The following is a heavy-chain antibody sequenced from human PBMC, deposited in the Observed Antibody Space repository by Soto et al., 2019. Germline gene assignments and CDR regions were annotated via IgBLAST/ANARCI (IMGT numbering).Heavy chain of an antibody. CDR3: TRANTSPVDY. CDR1: GFSFSSFG. Sequence: QVQLVESGGGVVQPGRSLRLSCAASGFSFSSFGMHWVRQAPGKGLEWVAIIWFDGSQQHYADSVKGRFTISRDTSKNILYLQMNSLRAEDPAVYYCTRANTSPVDYWGRGTLVTVSS. CDR2: IWFDGSQQ. J-gene: IGHJ4*02. V-gene: IGHV3-33*01.